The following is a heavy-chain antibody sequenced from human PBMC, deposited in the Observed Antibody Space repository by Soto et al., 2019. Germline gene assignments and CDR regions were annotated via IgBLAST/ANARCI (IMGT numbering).Heavy chain of an antibody. CDR2: ISYDGSNK. J-gene: IGHJ6*02. CDR1: GFTFSSYG. V-gene: IGHV3-30*18. D-gene: IGHD1-1*01. Sequence: PGGSLRLSCAASGFTFSSYGMHWVRQAPGKGLEWVAVISYDGSNKYYADSVKGQFTISRDNSKNTLYLQMNSLRAEDTAVYYCAKDQLERYYYYYGMDVWGQGTTVTVSS. CDR3: AKDQLERYYYYYGMDV.